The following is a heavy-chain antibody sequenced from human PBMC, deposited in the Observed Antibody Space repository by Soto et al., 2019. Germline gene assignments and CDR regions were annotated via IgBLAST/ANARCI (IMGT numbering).Heavy chain of an antibody. CDR1: GYTFTSYD. CDR3: ARSVEWLASFDY. CDR2: MNPNSGNT. Sequence: QVQLVQSGAEVKKPGASVKVSCTASGYTFTSYDINWVRPATGQGLEWMGWMNPNSGNTGYAQKFQGRVTMTRNTSISTAYMELSSLRSEDTAVYYCARSVEWLASFDYWGQGTLVTVSS. D-gene: IGHD6-19*01. V-gene: IGHV1-8*01. J-gene: IGHJ4*02.